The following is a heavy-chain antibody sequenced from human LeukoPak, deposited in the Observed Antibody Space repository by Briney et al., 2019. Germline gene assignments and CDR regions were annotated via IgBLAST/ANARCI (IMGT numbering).Heavy chain of an antibody. CDR3: ARGRYSGTTYYFDY. D-gene: IGHD5-12*01. J-gene: IGHJ4*02. V-gene: IGHV3-74*01. CDR1: GFTFSNLW. Sequence: GGSLRLSCAASGFTFSNLWMHWVRQAPGKGLVWVALIYGDGSFTRYADSVKGRFTISRDNAKNSLYLQMNSLRAEDTAMYYCARGRYSGTTYYFDYWGQGTLVTVSS. CDR2: IYGDGSFT.